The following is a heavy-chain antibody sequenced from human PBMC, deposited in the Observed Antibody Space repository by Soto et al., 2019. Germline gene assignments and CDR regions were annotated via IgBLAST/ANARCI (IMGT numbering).Heavy chain of an antibody. Sequence: QVQLQQWGAGLLKPSETLSLTCAVYGGSFSGYYWSWIRQPPGKGLEWIGEINHSGSTNYNPSLKSRVTISVDTSKNQFSLKLSSVTAADTAVYYCARGRYSGYYTSLTNFDYWGQGTLVTVSS. CDR1: GGSFSGYY. J-gene: IGHJ4*02. D-gene: IGHD3-3*01. V-gene: IGHV4-34*01. CDR3: ARGRYSGYYTSLTNFDY. CDR2: INHSGST.